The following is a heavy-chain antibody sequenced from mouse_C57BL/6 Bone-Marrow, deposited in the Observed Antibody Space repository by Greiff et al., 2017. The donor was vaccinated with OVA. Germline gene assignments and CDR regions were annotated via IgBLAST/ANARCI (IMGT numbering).Heavy chain of an antibody. CDR1: GYTFTSYW. D-gene: IGHD4-1*01. J-gene: IGHJ2*01. CDR3: ARERNLGPYYFDD. CDR2: IDPSDSYT. V-gene: IGHV1-69*01. Sequence: VQLQQPGAELVMPGASVKLSCKASGYTFTSYWMHWVKQRPGQGLEWIGEIDPSDSYTNYNQKFKGKSTLTVDKSSSTAYMQLSSLTSEDSAVYYSARERNLGPYYFDDWGQGTTLTVSS.